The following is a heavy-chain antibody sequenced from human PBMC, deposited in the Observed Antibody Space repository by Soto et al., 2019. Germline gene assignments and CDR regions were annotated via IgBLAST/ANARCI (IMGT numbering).Heavy chain of an antibody. J-gene: IGHJ4*02. CDR3: ASKRSVTTPYYFDY. D-gene: IGHD4-4*01. CDR1: GGTFSSYA. Sequence: GASVKVSCKASGGTFSSYAISWVRQAPGQGLEWMGGIIPIFGTANYAQKFQGRVTITADESTSTAYMELCSLRSEDTAVYYCASKRSVTTPYYFDYWGQGTLVTAPQ. CDR2: IIPIFGTA. V-gene: IGHV1-69*13.